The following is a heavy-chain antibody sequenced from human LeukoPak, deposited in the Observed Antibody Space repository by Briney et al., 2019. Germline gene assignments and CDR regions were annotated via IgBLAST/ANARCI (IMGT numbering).Heavy chain of an antibody. CDR3: ASRDSRGYSYGRSDY. V-gene: IGHV1-69*05. D-gene: IGHD5-18*01. J-gene: IGHJ4*02. Sequence: ASVKVSCKXSGGTFSSYAISWVRQAPGQGLEWMGRIIPIFGTANYAQKFQGRVTITTDESTSTAYMELSSLRSEDTAVYYCASRDSRGYSYGRSDYWGQGTLVTVSS. CDR1: GGTFSSYA. CDR2: IIPIFGTA.